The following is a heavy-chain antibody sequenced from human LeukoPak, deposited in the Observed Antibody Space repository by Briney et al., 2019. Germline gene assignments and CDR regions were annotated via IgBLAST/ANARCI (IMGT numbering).Heavy chain of an antibody. J-gene: IGHJ4*02. CDR2: IKEDGSKK. V-gene: IGHV3-7*01. CDR1: GFPFSRYW. Sequence: GGSQRLPCAASGFPFSRYWMRGLREAPGKGLKGVANIKEDGSKKYYVDSVKGGFTISRDNAKNSLYLQMNSLRAEDTAVYYCARDVRDGYIDYWGQGTLVTVSS. CDR3: ARDVRDGYIDY. D-gene: IGHD5-24*01.